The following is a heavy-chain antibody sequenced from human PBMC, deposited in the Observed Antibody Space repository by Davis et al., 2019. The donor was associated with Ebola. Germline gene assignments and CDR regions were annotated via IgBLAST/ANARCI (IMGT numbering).Heavy chain of an antibody. CDR2: INPNSGGT. D-gene: IGHD4-17*01. V-gene: IGHV1-2*04. CDR3: ARQGDYSYYYYGMDV. J-gene: IGHJ6*02. Sequence: ASVKVSCKASGYTFTSYDINWVRQAPGQGLEWMGWINPNSGGTNYAQKFQGWVTMTRDTSISTAYMELSRLRSDDTAVYYCARQGDYSYYYYGMDVWGQGTTVTVSS. CDR1: GYTFTSYD.